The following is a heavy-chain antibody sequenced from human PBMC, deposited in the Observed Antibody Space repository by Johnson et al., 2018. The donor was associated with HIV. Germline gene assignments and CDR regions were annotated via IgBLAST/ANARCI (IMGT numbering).Heavy chain of an antibody. V-gene: IGHV3-30*14. CDR1: GFTFSSYA. D-gene: IGHD2-2*01. J-gene: IGHJ3*02. CDR2: ISYDGST. Sequence: QVQLVESGGGVVQPGRSLRLSCAASGFTFSSYAMHWVRQAPGKGLEWVAVISYDGSTYYADSVKGRFTISRDNSKNTLYLQMNSLRAEDTAVYYCARGPGLFSRPEQFAFDIWGQGTMVTVSS. CDR3: ARGPGLFSRPEQFAFDI.